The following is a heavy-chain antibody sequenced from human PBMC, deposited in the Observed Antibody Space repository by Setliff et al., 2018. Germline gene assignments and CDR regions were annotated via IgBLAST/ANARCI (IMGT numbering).Heavy chain of an antibody. CDR2: ISVYTGNT. V-gene: IGHV1-18*01. D-gene: IGHD2-8*02. CDR1: GYTFSHSG. CDR3: SRLVRYCTARTCLTASGAEL. J-gene: IGHJ4*02. Sequence: ASVKVSCKASGYTFSHSGITWVRQAPGQGLEWMGWISVYTGNTNYAPKLQGRVTMTTDASTSTAYMELRGLTSDDTAVYYCSRLVRYCTARTCLTASGAELWGQGTLVTVSS.